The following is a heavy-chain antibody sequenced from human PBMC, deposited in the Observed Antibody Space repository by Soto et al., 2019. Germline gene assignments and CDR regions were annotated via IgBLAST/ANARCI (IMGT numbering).Heavy chain of an antibody. J-gene: IGHJ6*02. D-gene: IGHD3-22*01. CDR3: ARDRYYDSSGYITGYGMDV. V-gene: IGHV4-59*01. CDR2: IYYSGST. CDR1: GGSISSYY. Sequence: SETLSLTCTVSGGSISSYYWSWIRQPPGKGLEWIGYIYYSGSTNYNPSLKSRVTISVDTSKNQFSLKLSSVTAADTAVYYCARDRYYDSSGYITGYGMDVWGQGTTVTVSS.